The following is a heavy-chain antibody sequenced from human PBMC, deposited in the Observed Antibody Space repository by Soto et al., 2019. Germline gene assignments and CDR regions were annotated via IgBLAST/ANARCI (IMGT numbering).Heavy chain of an antibody. CDR2: FDPEDGET. Sequence: ASVKVSCKISGYTLTVLSMHWVRQAPGKGLEWMGGFDPEDGETIYAQKFQGRVTMTEDTSTDTAYMELSSLRSEDTAVYYCATDTRVQYSGSWYEARFDYWGQGTLVTVSS. J-gene: IGHJ4*02. V-gene: IGHV1-24*01. CDR1: GYTLTVLS. D-gene: IGHD6-13*01. CDR3: ATDTRVQYSGSWYEARFDY.